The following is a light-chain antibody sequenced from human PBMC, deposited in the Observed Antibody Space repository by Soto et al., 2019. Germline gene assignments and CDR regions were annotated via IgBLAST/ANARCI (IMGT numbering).Light chain of an antibody. CDR3: QKYGSSPLT. Sequence: EIVLTQSPGTLSLSPGERATLSCRASQSVSRCYLAWYQQKPGQATRLLIYGASSMATGIPDRFSGSGSGTDFTLTISRLEPEDFAVYYCQKYGSSPLTFGGGTKVEIK. CDR1: QSVSRCY. CDR2: GAS. V-gene: IGKV3-20*01. J-gene: IGKJ4*01.